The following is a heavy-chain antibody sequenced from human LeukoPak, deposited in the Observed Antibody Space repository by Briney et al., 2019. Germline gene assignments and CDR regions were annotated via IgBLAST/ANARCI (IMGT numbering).Heavy chain of an antibody. CDR3: ARDHGYTTGFDRDY. D-gene: IGHD1-1*01. V-gene: IGHV4-39*07. Sequence: PSETLSLTCTVSGGSISSTSYCWGWIRQPPGKGLEWIGNICYSGSTYYNPSLTSRVTISKDTSKNHFSLKLSSVTAADTAVYYCARDHGYTTGFDRDYWGQGTLVTVSS. J-gene: IGHJ4*02. CDR1: GGSISSTSYC. CDR2: ICYSGST.